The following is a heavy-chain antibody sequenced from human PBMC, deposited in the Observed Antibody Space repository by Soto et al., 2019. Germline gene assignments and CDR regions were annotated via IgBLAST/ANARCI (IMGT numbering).Heavy chain of an antibody. V-gene: IGHV1-8*01. Sequence: ASVKVSCKASGYALTSYDINWVRQATGQGLEWMGWMNPNSGDTGYLEKSQGRVTMTKYPSITTAYMEVCSLRSADTAVYYCERSLGGGNVTFAYWGQGTLVTASS. CDR3: ERSLGGGNVTFAY. J-gene: IGHJ4*02. CDR1: GYALTSYD. CDR2: MNPNSGDT. D-gene: IGHD2-8*01.